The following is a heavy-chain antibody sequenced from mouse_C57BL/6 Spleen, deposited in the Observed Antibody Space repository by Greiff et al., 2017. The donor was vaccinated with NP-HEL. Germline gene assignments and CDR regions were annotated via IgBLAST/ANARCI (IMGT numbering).Heavy chain of an antibody. CDR3: ARGTMITRYFDV. Sequence: QVQLQQPGAELVKPGASVKLSCKASGYTFTSYWMHWVKQRPGQGLEWIGMIHPNSGSTNYNEKFKSKATLTVDKSSSTAYMQLSSLTSEDSAVYYCARGTMITRYFDVWGTGTTVTVSS. D-gene: IGHD2-4*01. J-gene: IGHJ1*03. CDR2: IHPNSGST. CDR1: GYTFTSYW. V-gene: IGHV1-64*01.